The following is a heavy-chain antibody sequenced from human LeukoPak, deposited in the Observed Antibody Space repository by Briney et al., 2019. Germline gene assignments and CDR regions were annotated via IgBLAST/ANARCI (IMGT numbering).Heavy chain of an antibody. Sequence: GGSLRLSCTASGFTFSSYGMHWVRQAPGRGLEWVAAIQYDGSIEYYADSVKGRFTISRDQSKNTLFLQVNSLRAEDTAVYYCTRDSCGSPSCFDYWGQGTLVTVSS. J-gene: IGHJ4*02. CDR2: IQYDGSIE. CDR1: GFTFSSYG. V-gene: IGHV3-33*01. D-gene: IGHD2-2*01. CDR3: TRDSCGSPSCFDY.